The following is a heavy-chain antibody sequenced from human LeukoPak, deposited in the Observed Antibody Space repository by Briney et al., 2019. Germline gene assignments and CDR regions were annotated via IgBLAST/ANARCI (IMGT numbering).Heavy chain of an antibody. D-gene: IGHD2-15*01. CDR1: GGSISSYY. J-gene: IGHJ5*02. CDR3: ARGRADIVVVVAAYNRFDP. V-gene: IGHV4-59*12. CDR2: IYYSGST. Sequence: SETLSLTCTVSGGSISSYYWSWIRQPPGKGLEWIGYIYYSGSTNYNPSLKSRVTISVDTSKNQFSLKLSSVTAADTAVYYCARGRADIVVVVAAYNRFDPWGQGTLVTVSS.